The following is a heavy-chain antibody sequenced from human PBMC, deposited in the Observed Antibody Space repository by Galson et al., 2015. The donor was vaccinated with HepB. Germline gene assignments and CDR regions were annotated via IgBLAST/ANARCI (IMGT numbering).Heavy chain of an antibody. D-gene: IGHD2-8*01. CDR1: GFTVSSNY. CDR3: ARRGGDGDYDDY. J-gene: IGHJ4*02. V-gene: IGHV3-66*01. CDR2: MYSNGHT. Sequence: SLRLSCAASGFTVSSNYVSWVRQAPGRGLEWVSVMYSNGHTYYADSVKGRFTISRDNSISTAYLQWSSLKASDTAMYYCARRGGDGDYDDYWGQGTLVTVSS.